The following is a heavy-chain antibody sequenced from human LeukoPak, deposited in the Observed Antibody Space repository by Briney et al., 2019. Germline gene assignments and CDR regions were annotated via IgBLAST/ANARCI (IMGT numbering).Heavy chain of an antibody. Sequence: PSETLSLTCTVSGGSISSSSYYWGWIRQPPGKGLEWIGYIYHSGSTNYNPSLKSRVTISADTSKDQFSLKLASVTAADTAVYYCATGYSSTWYYFDYWGQGTLVTVSS. CDR2: IYHSGST. CDR1: GGSISSSSYY. V-gene: IGHV4-61*05. D-gene: IGHD6-13*01. CDR3: ATGYSSTWYYFDY. J-gene: IGHJ4*02.